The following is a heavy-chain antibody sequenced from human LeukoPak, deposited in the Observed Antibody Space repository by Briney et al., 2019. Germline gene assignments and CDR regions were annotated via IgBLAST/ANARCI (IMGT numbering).Heavy chain of an antibody. CDR2: IYYTGST. CDR3: ARGYCSGGSCYWFDY. V-gene: IGHV4-59*08. J-gene: IGHJ4*02. Sequence: SVTLSLTCTVSGGSISNYYWNWIRQPPGKGLEWIGFIYYTGSTNYNPSLKSGVTISLDTSKNQFSLKLSSVTAAETAVYYCARGYCSGGSCYWFDYWGRGTLVTVSS. D-gene: IGHD2-15*01. CDR1: GGSISNYY.